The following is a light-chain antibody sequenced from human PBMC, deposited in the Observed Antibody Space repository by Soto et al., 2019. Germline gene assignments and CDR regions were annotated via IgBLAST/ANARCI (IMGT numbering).Light chain of an antibody. J-gene: IGLJ1*01. V-gene: IGLV2-14*01. CDR2: EVS. CDR3: SSYTSSSSLAYV. CDR1: SSDVGAHNY. Sequence: QSVLTQPASVSASPGQSITISCTGTSSDVGAHNYVSWYQQHPGKAPKLMIYEVSNRPSGVSNRFSGSKSGSTASLTISGLQAEDEADYYCSSYTSSSSLAYVFGTGTKLTVL.